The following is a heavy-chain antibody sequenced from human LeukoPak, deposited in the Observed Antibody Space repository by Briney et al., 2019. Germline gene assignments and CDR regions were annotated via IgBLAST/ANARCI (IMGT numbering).Heavy chain of an antibody. Sequence: SETLSLTCAVYGGSSSGYYWSWIRHPPGKGLEWIGEINHSGSTNYNPSLKSRVTISVDTSKNQFSLKLSSVTAADTAVYYCARGLNRITIFGVVDYWGQGTLVTVSS. D-gene: IGHD3-3*01. J-gene: IGHJ4*02. CDR1: GGSSSGYY. V-gene: IGHV4-34*01. CDR3: ARGLNRITIFGVVDY. CDR2: INHSGST.